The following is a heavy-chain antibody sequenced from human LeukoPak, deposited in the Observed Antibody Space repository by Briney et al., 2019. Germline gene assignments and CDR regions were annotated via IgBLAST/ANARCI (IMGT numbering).Heavy chain of an antibody. D-gene: IGHD3-22*01. Sequence: GGPLRLSCAASGFTFRSYGLHWVRQAPPKGAEGVAFVRYYGSNKYYADSVKSRFTICRDNSTDALYLQMNSLRAEDTAVYFCAKDFYESSGNHYDYWGQGTLVTVSS. J-gene: IGHJ4*02. CDR3: AKDFYESSGNHYDY. CDR1: GFTFRSYG. V-gene: IGHV3-30*02. CDR2: VRYYGSNK.